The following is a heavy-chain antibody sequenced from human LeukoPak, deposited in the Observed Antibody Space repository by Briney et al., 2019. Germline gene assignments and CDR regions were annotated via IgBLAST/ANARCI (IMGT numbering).Heavy chain of an antibody. J-gene: IGHJ5*02. D-gene: IGHD6-13*01. Sequence: ASVKVSCKVSGYTFTSYYMHWVRQAPGRGLEWMGIINPSGGSTSYAQKFQGRVTMTRDTSTSTVYMELSSLRSEDTAVYYCAREYSSSCQFDPWGQGTLVTVSS. CDR1: GYTFTSYY. CDR2: INPSGGST. V-gene: IGHV1-46*01. CDR3: AREYSSSCQFDP.